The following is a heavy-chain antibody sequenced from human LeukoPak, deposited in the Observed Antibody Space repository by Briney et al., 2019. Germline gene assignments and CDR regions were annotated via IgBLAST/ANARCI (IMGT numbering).Heavy chain of an antibody. CDR3: ARVDIVVVPAAMTCYYYGMDV. CDR1: GYTFTSYD. D-gene: IGHD2-2*01. Sequence: ASVKVSCKASGYTFTSYDINWVRQATGQGLEWMGWMNPNSGNTGYAQKFQGRVTMTRNTSISTAYMELSSLRSEDTAVYYCARVDIVVVPAAMTCYYYGMDVWGQGTTVTVSS. CDR2: MNPNSGNT. V-gene: IGHV1-8*01. J-gene: IGHJ6*02.